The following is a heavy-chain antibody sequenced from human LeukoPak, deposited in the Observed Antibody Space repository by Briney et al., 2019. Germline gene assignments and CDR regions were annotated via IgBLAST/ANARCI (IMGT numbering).Heavy chain of an antibody. Sequence: SETLSLTCTVSGGSISSYYWSWIRQPPGKGQEGIGYIYTSGSTNYNPSLKSRVTISVDTSKNQFSLKLSSVTAADTAVYYCARHVLPYSSSWYNWFDPWGQGTLVTVS. CDR2: IYTSGST. J-gene: IGHJ5*02. CDR1: GGSISSYY. V-gene: IGHV4-4*09. D-gene: IGHD6-13*01. CDR3: ARHVLPYSSSWYNWFDP.